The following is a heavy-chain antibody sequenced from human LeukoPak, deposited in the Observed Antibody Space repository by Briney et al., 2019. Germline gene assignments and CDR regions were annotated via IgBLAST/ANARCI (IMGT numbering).Heavy chain of an antibody. J-gene: IGHJ5*02. CDR3: ATRGIGVGWFDP. Sequence: PSETLSLTCAVYGGSFSGYYWSWIRQPPGKGLEWIGYIYHGGSTYYNPSLKSRVTISIDRSKNQFSLRLNSVTAADTAVYYCATRGIGVGWFDPWGQGTLVTVSS. CDR2: IYHGGST. D-gene: IGHD2-21*01. V-gene: IGHV4-34*01. CDR1: GGSFSGYY.